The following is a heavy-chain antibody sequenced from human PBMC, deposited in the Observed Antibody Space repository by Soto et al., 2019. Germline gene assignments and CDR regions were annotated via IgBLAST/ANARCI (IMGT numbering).Heavy chain of an antibody. CDR1: GFAFSNFA. V-gene: IGHV3-23*01. CDR2: IGSGSRGT. Sequence: EAQLLESGGGLVQPGGSLRLSCAASGFAFSNFAMSWVRQAPGKGLEWVSAIGSGSRGTHYAESVEDRFTISRDHSKNTLYLQLNSLTAAHTAVYYCAAPRAAVPHTRYFDPWGQGTPVTVSP. J-gene: IGHJ5*02. CDR3: AAPRAAVPHTRYFDP. D-gene: IGHD6-13*01.